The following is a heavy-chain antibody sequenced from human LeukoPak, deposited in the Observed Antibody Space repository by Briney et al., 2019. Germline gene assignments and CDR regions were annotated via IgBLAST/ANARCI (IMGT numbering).Heavy chain of an antibody. CDR2: TYYRSKWYN. CDR3: ARGSHDSTWY. Sequence: SQTLSLTCAISGDTVSSNSAAWSWIRQSPSRGLEWLGRTYYRSKWYNDYAVSVRGRITINPDTSKNQFSLHLNSVTPEDTAVYYCARGSHDSTWYWGQGTLVTVSS. J-gene: IGHJ4*02. V-gene: IGHV6-1*01. CDR1: GDTVSSNSAA. D-gene: IGHD3-22*01.